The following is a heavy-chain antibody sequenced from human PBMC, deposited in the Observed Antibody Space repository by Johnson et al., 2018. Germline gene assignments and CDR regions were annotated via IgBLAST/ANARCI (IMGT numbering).Heavy chain of an antibody. CDR2: IYYSGST. V-gene: IGHV4-59*01. Sequence: QVQLQESGPGLVKPSETLSLTCTVFGGSISSYYWSWIRQPPGKGLEWIGYIYYSGSTNYNPSLKGRVTISVDTSKNQFSLKLSSVTAAEPAVYYWAGGGGADYYYGMDVWGQGTTVSVS. J-gene: IGHJ6*02. D-gene: IGHD3-16*01. CDR3: AGGGGADYYYGMDV. CDR1: GGSISSYY.